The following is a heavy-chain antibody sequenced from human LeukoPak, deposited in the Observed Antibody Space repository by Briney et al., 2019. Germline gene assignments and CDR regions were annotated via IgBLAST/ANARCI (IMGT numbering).Heavy chain of an antibody. J-gene: IGHJ4*02. CDR1: GFTFSSYA. CDR3: AKDTAHRDGYNNYFDY. Sequence: GGSLRLSCAASGFTFSSYAMSWVRQAPGKGLEWVSAISGSGGSTYYADPVKGRFTISRDNSKNTLYLQMNSLRAEDTAVYYCAKDTAHRDGYNNYFDYWGQGTLVTVSS. V-gene: IGHV3-23*01. CDR2: ISGSGGST. D-gene: IGHD5-24*01.